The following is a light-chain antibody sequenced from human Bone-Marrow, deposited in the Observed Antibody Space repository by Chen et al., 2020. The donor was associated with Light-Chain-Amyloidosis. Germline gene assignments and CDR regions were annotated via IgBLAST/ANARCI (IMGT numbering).Light chain of an antibody. CDR2: EVT. CDR3: SSYTSTNTLV. V-gene: IGLV2-14*01. Sequence: QSVLTQPASVSGSPGQPITISRTGTSSDVGGDNHVSWYQQHQAKAPKLMIYEVTNRPSWVPDRFSGSKSDNTASLTISQLQTEDEADYFCSSYTSTNTLVFGSGTRVTVL. CDR1: SSDVGGDNH. J-gene: IGLJ1*01.